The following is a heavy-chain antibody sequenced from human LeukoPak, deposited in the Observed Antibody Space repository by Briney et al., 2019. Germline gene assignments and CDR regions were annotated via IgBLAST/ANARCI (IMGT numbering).Heavy chain of an antibody. CDR1: GGSFSGYY. V-gene: IGHV4-34*01. J-gene: IGHJ6*03. CDR2: INHSGST. Sequence: PSETLSLTCAVYGGSFSGYYWSWIRQPPGKGLEWIGEINHSGSTNYNPSLKSRVTISVDTSKNQFTLELSSVTAADTAVYYCARTRYDFWSGYSLRYYYYYMDVWGKGTTVTVSS. CDR3: ARTRYDFWSGYSLRYYYYYMDV. D-gene: IGHD3-3*01.